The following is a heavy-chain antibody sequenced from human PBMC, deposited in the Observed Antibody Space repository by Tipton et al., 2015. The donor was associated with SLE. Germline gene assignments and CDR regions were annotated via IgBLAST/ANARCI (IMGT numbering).Heavy chain of an antibody. CDR2: ISWNNGNI. CDR3: AKVGYSSSWGYFDY. CDR1: GFTFDDYA. Sequence: SLRLSCAASGFTFDDYAMHWVRQAPGKGLEWVSGISWNNGNIGYADSVKGRFTISRDNAKNSLYLQMNSLRAEDTALYYCAKVGYSSSWGYFDYWGQGTLVTVSS. D-gene: IGHD6-13*01. V-gene: IGHV3-9*01. J-gene: IGHJ4*02.